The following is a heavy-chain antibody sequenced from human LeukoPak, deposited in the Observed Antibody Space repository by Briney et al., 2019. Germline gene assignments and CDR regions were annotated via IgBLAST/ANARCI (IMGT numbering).Heavy chain of an antibody. J-gene: IGHJ3*02. D-gene: IGHD3-10*01. Sequence: ASVKVSCKASGHTFTSYDINWARQATGQGLEWMGWMNPNSGNTGYAQKFQGRVTMTRNTSISTAYMELSSLRSEDTAVYYCARAVRGHAFDIWGQGTMVTVSS. CDR1: GHTFTSYD. CDR3: ARAVRGHAFDI. V-gene: IGHV1-8*01. CDR2: MNPNSGNT.